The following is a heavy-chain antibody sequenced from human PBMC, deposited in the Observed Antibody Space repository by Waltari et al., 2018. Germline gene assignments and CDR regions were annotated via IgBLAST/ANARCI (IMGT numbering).Heavy chain of an antibody. J-gene: IGHJ6*02. CDR3: ARSMYYDFWSGYESPYYYYYGMDV. Sequence: QVQLQQWGAGLLKPSETLSLTCAVYGGSFSGYYWSWIRQPPGKGLEWLGEINHSGSTNYNPSLKSRVTISVDTSKNQFSLKLSSVTAADTAVYYCARSMYYDFWSGYESPYYYYYGMDVWGQGTTVTVSS. D-gene: IGHD3-3*01. CDR1: GGSFSGYY. CDR2: INHSGST. V-gene: IGHV4-34*01.